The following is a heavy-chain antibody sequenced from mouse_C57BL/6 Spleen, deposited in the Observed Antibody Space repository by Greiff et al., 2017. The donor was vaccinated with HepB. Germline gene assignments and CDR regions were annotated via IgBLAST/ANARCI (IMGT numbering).Heavy chain of an antibody. CDR1: GYTFTSYD. D-gene: IGHD4-1*01. J-gene: IGHJ2*01. V-gene: IGHV1-85*01. CDR3: ARKAPANWEGGFDY. Sequence: QVQLKQSGPELVKPGASVKLSCKASGYTFTSYDINWVKQRPGQGLEWIGWLYPRDGSTKYNEKFKGKATLTVDTSSSTAYMELHSLTSEDSAVYFCARKAPANWEGGFDYWGQGTTLTVSS. CDR2: LYPRDGST.